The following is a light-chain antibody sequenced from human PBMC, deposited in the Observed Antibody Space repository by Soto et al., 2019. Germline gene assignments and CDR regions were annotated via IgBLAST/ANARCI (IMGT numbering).Light chain of an antibody. Sequence: VLTQSPATLSVSPGERATLSCRASQSVNTKLAWYQQKPGQPPRLLIYGASSRATGIPDRFSGSGSGTDFTLTISRLEPEDFAVYYCQQYGSSPITFGQGTRLEIK. CDR1: QSVNTK. CDR2: GAS. J-gene: IGKJ5*01. V-gene: IGKV3-20*01. CDR3: QQYGSSPIT.